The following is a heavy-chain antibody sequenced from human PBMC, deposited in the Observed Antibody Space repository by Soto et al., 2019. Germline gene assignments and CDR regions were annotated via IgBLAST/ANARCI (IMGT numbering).Heavy chain of an antibody. CDR1: GFTFSSYV. CDR3: AKVGGTHSGSPRPYYYYGMDV. V-gene: IGHV3-23*01. Sequence: GGSLRLSCAASGFTFSSYVMSWVRQAPGKGLEWVSAISGSGGSTYYADSVKGRFTISRDNSKNTLYLQMNSLRAEDTAVYYCAKVGGTHSGSPRPYYYYGMDVWGQGTTVTVSS. J-gene: IGHJ6*02. D-gene: IGHD1-1*01. CDR2: ISGSGGST.